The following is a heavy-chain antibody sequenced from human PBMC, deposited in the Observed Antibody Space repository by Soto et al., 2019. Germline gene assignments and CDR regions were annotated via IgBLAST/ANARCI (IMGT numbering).Heavy chain of an antibody. Sequence: PGESLKISCKGSGYSFTSYWIGWVRQMPGKGLEWMGIIYPGDSDTRYSPSFQGQVTISADKSISTAYLQWSSLKASDTAMYYCARTLVGATTYYYSGMDVWGQGTTVTVSS. CDR1: GYSFTSYW. CDR3: ARTLVGATTYYYSGMDV. V-gene: IGHV5-51*01. J-gene: IGHJ6*02. CDR2: IYPGDSDT. D-gene: IGHD1-26*01.